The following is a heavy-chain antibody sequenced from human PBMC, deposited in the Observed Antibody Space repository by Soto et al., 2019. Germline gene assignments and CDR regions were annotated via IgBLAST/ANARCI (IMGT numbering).Heavy chain of an antibody. D-gene: IGHD2-2*01. CDR1: GYTFASHA. CDR2: INSGNDDT. CDR3: ATSQYCISTNCYGAY. J-gene: IGHJ4*02. Sequence: QVQLVQSGAEVKKPGASVKVSCKASGYTFASHAMPWVRQAPGQRLEWMGWINSGNDDTKYSQKFQGRSTITRDTTASTAYRELGSLTSEDTAGYDGATSQYCISTNCYGAYWGQGTLVTVSS. V-gene: IGHV1-3*01.